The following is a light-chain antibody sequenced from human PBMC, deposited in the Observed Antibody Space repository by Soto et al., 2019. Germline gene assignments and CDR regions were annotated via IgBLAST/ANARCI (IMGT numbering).Light chain of an antibody. CDR1: QSRGSN. V-gene: IGKV3-15*01. Sequence: IVLTQSPATLSLSPGERATLSCKTSQSRGSNFLAWYQQKPGQAPRLLIHGATTRATGIPARFSGSGSGTEFTLTISSLQSEDFAVYYCQQYNNWPRTFGQGTKVDIK. CDR2: GAT. CDR3: QQYNNWPRT. J-gene: IGKJ1*01.